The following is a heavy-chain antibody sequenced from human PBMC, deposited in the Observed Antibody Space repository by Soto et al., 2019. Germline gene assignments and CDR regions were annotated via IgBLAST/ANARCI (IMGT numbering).Heavy chain of an antibody. Sequence: KTSETLSLTCAVYGESFSGYYWSWIRQPPGKGLEWLGEINHSGSTNYSPSLKSRVTISVDTSKNHFSLKLNSVTAADTAVYYCAREGSSSFYYYYGVDVWGQGTTVTVSS. V-gene: IGHV4-34*01. D-gene: IGHD6-6*01. J-gene: IGHJ6*02. CDR1: GESFSGYY. CDR2: INHSGST. CDR3: AREGSSSFYYYYGVDV.